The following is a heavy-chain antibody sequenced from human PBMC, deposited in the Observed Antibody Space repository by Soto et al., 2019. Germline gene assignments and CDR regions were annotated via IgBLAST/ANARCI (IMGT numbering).Heavy chain of an antibody. Sequence: QVQLVQSGAEVKKPGASVKVSCKASGYTFTSYGISWVRQAPGQGLEWMGWISAHKGNTNFAQKLQGRVTMTTHTSTSTAYMELRSLRSDDTAVYYCARDKEHCSGGSCYSPEYFDYWGQGTLVTVSS. D-gene: IGHD2-15*01. CDR3: ARDKEHCSGGSCYSPEYFDY. J-gene: IGHJ4*02. CDR1: GYTFTSYG. V-gene: IGHV1-18*01. CDR2: ISAHKGNT.